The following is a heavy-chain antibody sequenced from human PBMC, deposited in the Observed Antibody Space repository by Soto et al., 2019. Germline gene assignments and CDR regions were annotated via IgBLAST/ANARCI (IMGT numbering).Heavy chain of an antibody. V-gene: IGHV4-39*01. Sequence: SETLSLTCTVSGGSISSSSYYWGWIRQPPGKGLEWIGSIYYSGSTYYNPSLKSRVTISVDTSKNQFSLKLSSVTAADTAVYYCASPYYYDSSGYPPLDAFDIWGQGTMVTVSS. D-gene: IGHD3-22*01. J-gene: IGHJ3*02. CDR1: GGSISSSSYY. CDR2: IYYSGST. CDR3: ASPYYYDSSGYPPLDAFDI.